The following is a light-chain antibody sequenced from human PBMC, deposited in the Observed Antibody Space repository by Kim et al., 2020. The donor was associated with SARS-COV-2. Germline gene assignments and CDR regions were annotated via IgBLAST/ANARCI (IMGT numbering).Light chain of an antibody. CDR2: DAS. CDR3: QQRNNRPPWT. Sequence: SPGERATLSCRASQSVDSDLAWYQQKPGQAPRLLIYDASNRATGSTARFSGSGSETEFTLTISALEPEDFAVYYCQQRNNRPPWTFGQGTKVDIK. V-gene: IGKV3-11*01. CDR1: QSVDSD. J-gene: IGKJ1*01.